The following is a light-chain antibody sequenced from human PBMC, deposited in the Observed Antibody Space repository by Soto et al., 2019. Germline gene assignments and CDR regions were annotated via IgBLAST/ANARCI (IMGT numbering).Light chain of an antibody. V-gene: IGKV1-17*01. CDR3: LQHNSHPFT. CDR2: AAS. Sequence: DIQMTQSPSSLSASVGDRVTITCRASQGIRNDLTWYQQKLGNAPKRLITAASSLQSGVPSRFSGSGSGTEFTLTISGLQPEDLASYYCLQHNSHPFTFGGGTKVEFE. J-gene: IGKJ4*01. CDR1: QGIRND.